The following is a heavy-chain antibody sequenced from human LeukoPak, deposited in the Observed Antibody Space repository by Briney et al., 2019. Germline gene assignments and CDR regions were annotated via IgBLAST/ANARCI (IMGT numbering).Heavy chain of an antibody. CDR2: IYSSGST. V-gene: IGHV4-4*07. J-gene: IGHJ4*02. Sequence: SETLSLTCTVSGGSISNYYWSWIRQPAGKRLEWLGRIYSSGSTNYNPSLESRVTVSVDTSKNQFSLKLRSVTAADTAVYYCAREHMVRGVINRWGQGALVTVSS. D-gene: IGHD3-10*01. CDR3: AREHMVRGVINR. CDR1: GGSISNYY.